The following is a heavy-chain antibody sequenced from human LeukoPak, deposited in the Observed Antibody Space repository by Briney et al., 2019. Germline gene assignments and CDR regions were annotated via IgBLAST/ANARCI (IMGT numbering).Heavy chain of an antibody. D-gene: IGHD3-9*01. J-gene: IGHJ3*02. CDR2: ISSSGSTI. CDR1: GFTFSDYY. Sequence: PGGSLRLSCAASGFTFSDYYMSWIRRAPGKGLEWVSYISSSGSTIYYADSVKGRFTISRDNAKNSLYLQMNSLRAEDTAVYYCARPLRYFDWSDAFDIWGQGTMVTVSS. CDR3: ARPLRYFDWSDAFDI. V-gene: IGHV3-11*01.